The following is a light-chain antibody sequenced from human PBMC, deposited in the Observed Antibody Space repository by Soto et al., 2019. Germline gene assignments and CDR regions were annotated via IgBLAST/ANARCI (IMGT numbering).Light chain of an antibody. J-gene: IGLJ3*02. V-gene: IGLV1-44*01. CDR3: AAWDDSLNGWV. CDR2: SNN. Sequence: QSVLTQPPSASGTPGQRVTICCSGSSSNIGSNTVNWYQQLPGTAPKLLIYSNNQRPSGVPDRFSGSKSGTSASLAISGLQSEDEADYYCAAWDDSLNGWVFGVGTKLTVL. CDR1: SSNIGSNT.